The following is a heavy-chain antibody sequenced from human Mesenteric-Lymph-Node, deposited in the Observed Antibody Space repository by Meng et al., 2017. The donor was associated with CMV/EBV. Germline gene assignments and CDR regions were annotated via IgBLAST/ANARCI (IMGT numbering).Heavy chain of an antibody. D-gene: IGHD5-12*01. V-gene: IGHV4-31*03. CDR2: IYYSGKT. CDR3: ATDRGYSYGYFDH. CDR1: GGSIGSSSYY. J-gene: IGHJ4*02. Sequence: SETLSLTCIVSGGSIGSSSYYWSWIRRRPGKGLEWIGYIYYSGKTYYNPSLKSRVAMSVDTSKHQFSLNVNSVTAADTAVYYCATDRGYSYGYFDHWGQGALVTVSS.